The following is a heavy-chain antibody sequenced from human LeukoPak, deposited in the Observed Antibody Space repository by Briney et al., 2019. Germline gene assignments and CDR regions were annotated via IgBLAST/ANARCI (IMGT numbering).Heavy chain of an antibody. Sequence: ASVKVSCKVSGYTLTELSMHWVRQAPGKGLEWMGGFDPEDGETIYAQKFQGRVTMTEDTSTDTAYMELSSLRSEDTAVYYCTRAGLTGSGIRSWFDPWGQGTLVTVSS. D-gene: IGHD3-10*01. CDR2: FDPEDGET. V-gene: IGHV1-24*01. CDR1: GYTLTELS. CDR3: TRAGLTGSGIRSWFDP. J-gene: IGHJ5*02.